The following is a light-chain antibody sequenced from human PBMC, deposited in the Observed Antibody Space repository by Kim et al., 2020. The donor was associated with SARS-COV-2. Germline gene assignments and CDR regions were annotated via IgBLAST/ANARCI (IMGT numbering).Light chain of an antibody. Sequence: DIQMTQSPSSLSASVGDRVTITCRASQTIYNYLNWYQQKPGKAPNLLIYAASNLPSGVPSRFSGSGSGTDFTLTISSLLPEDSATYYCQQSYSAPFFGPGTKLDIK. CDR1: QTIYNY. CDR2: AAS. J-gene: IGKJ3*01. CDR3: QQSYSAPF. V-gene: IGKV1-39*01.